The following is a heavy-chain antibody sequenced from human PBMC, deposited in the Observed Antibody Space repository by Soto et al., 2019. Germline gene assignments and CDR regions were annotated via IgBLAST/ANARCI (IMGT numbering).Heavy chain of an antibody. CDR1: GYTFTSYG. J-gene: IGHJ6*03. V-gene: IGHV1-18*01. CDR3: ARVGGNYYGSGPRRYYYYYMDV. Sequence: QVQLVQSGAEVKKPGASVKVSCKASGYTFTSYGISWVRQAPGQGLEWMGWISAYNGNTNYAQKLQGRVTMTTDTSTSTAYRELRSLRSDDTAVYYCARVGGNYYGSGPRRYYYYYMDVWGKGTTVTVSS. D-gene: IGHD3-10*01. CDR2: ISAYNGNT.